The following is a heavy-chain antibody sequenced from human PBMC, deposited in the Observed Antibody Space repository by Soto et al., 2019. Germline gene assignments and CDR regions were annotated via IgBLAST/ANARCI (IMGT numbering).Heavy chain of an antibody. D-gene: IGHD6-19*01. J-gene: IGHJ6*02. V-gene: IGHV4-34*01. CDR3: ARVVVYSSGWYNYYGMDV. CDR1: GGSFSGYY. CDR2: INHSGST. Sequence: QVQLQQWGAGLLKPSETLSLTCAVYGGSFSGYYWSWIRQPPGKGLEWIGEINHSGSTNYNPSLKSRVTISVDTSKNQFSLELSSVTAADTAVYYCARVVVYSSGWYNYYGMDVWGQGTTVTVSS.